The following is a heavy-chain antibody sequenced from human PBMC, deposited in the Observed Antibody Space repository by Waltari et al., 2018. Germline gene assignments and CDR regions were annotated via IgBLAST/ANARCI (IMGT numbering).Heavy chain of an antibody. V-gene: IGHV1-2*02. J-gene: IGHJ4*02. Sequence: QVQLVQSGPEVKQPGASVRVPCQTSGDTFTSYYLHWVRQAPGQGLEWMAWINSNTGDSQSAQTFQGRVTVTKDTSLTTVYLELSGLRSDDTALYYCARETLPGNKIIDYWGQGTLVTVSS. D-gene: IGHD1-1*01. CDR3: ARETLPGNKIIDY. CDR2: INSNTGDS. CDR1: GDTFTSYY.